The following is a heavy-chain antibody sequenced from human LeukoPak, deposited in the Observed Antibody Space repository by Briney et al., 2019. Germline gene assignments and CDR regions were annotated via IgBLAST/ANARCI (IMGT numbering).Heavy chain of an antibody. V-gene: IGHV3-48*04. J-gene: IGHJ6*04. Sequence: GGSVRLSCAASGFTFSNYGMNWVRQAPGKGLEWVSYISASRSSINYADSVKGRFTISRDNAKNSLCLQMNSLRAEDTAVYYCAELGITMIGGVWGKGTTVTISS. CDR3: AELGITMIGGV. CDR1: GFTFSNYG. D-gene: IGHD3-10*02. CDR2: ISASRSSI.